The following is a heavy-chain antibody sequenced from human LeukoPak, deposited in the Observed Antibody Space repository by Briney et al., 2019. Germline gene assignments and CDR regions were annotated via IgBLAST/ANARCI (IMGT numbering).Heavy chain of an antibody. CDR1: GFTFSSYG. V-gene: IGHV3-30*18. D-gene: IGHD5-24*01. CDR3: AKVGTPDGYNEILDY. Sequence: GGSLRLSCAASGFTFSSYGMHWVRQAPGKGLEWVAVISYDGSNKYYADSVKGRFTISRDNSKNTLYLQMNSLRAEDTAVYYCAKVGTPDGYNEILDYWGQGTLVTVSS. J-gene: IGHJ4*02. CDR2: ISYDGSNK.